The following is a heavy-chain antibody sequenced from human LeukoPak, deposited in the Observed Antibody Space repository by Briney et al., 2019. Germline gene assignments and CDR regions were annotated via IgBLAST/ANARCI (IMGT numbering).Heavy chain of an antibody. CDR3: ARADCSSTSCLNAFDI. V-gene: IGHV1-2*06. CDR1: GYTFTGYY. CDR2: INPNSGGT. D-gene: IGHD2-2*01. Sequence: ASVKVSCKASGYTFTGYYMHWVRQAPGQGLEWMGRINPNSGGTNYAQKFQGRVTMTRDTSISTAYMELGRLRSDDTAVYYCARADCSSTSCLNAFDIWGQGTMVTVSS. J-gene: IGHJ3*02.